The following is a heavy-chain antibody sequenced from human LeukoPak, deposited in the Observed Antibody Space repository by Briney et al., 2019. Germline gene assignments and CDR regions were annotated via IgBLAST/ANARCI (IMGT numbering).Heavy chain of an antibody. V-gene: IGHV4-4*07. D-gene: IGHD3-3*01. J-gene: IGHJ6*02. CDR1: GGSISSYY. CDR2: IYTSGST. CDR3: ARDQGEILLEFRYYYYGMDV. Sequence: SETLSLTCTVSGGSISSYYWSWIRQPAGKGLEWIGRIYTSGSTNYNPSLKSRVTMSVDTSKNQFSLKLSSVTAADTAVYYCARDQGEILLEFRYYYYGMDVWGQGTTATVSS.